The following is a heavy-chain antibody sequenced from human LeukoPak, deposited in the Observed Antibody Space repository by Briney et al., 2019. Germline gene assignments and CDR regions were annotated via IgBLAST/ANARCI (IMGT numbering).Heavy chain of an antibody. J-gene: IGHJ4*02. CDR1: GFTFSSYN. Sequence: GGSLRLSCAASGFTFSSYNMNWVRQAPGKGLEWVSSISSSGSYIYYADSVKGRFTISRDNAKKSLYLQMNSLSAEDTAMYYCATGQGIAVAGPDYWGQGTLVTVSS. CDR3: ATGQGIAVAGPDY. CDR2: ISSSGSYI. V-gene: IGHV3-21*01. D-gene: IGHD6-19*01.